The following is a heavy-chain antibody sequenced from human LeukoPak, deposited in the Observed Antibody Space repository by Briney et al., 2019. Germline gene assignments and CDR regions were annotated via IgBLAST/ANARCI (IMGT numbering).Heavy chain of an antibody. CDR1: GFTFDDYA. CDR3: ARRALYTGSLDF. D-gene: IGHD1-26*01. V-gene: IGHV3-9*01. Sequence: PGRSLRLSCAASGFTFDDYAMHWVRQAPGKGLEWVSGIPWNSVNRDYADSVKGRFTISRDNAKNSLYLEMTGLRAEDTALYYCARRALYTGSLDFWGQGTLVSVSS. J-gene: IGHJ5*01. CDR2: IPWNSVNR.